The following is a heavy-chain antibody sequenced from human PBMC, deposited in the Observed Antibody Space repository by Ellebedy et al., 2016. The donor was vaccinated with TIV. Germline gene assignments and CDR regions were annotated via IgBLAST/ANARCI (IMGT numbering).Heavy chain of an antibody. CDR2: IYSSGST. J-gene: IGHJ4*02. CDR3: AKGAFDSFDS. CDR1: GFSISRAYY. Sequence: SETLSLTXTVSGFSISRAYYWVWIRQPPGKGLDWIGSIYSSGSTNYTPSLKSRVAISADTSKNQFFLTLTSVTAADMAVYYCAKGAFDSFDSWGQGTLVTVSS. V-gene: IGHV4-38-2*02. D-gene: IGHD2-21*01.